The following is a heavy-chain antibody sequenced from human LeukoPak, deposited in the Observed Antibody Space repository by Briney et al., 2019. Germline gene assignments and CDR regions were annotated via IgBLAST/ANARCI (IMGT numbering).Heavy chain of an antibody. D-gene: IGHD2-2*01. V-gene: IGHV1-69*13. CDR1: GGTFSSYA. Sequence: GASVKVSCKASGGTFSSYAISWVRQAPGQGLEWMGGIIPIFGTANYAQKFQGRVTITADESTSTAYMELSSLRSEDTAVYYCARGGDCSSTSCFLNWFDPWGQGTLVTVSS. CDR2: IIPIFGTA. J-gene: IGHJ5*02. CDR3: ARGGDCSSTSCFLNWFDP.